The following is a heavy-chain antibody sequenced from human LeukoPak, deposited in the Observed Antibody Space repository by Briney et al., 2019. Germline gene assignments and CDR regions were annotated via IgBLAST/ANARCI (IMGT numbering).Heavy chain of an antibody. CDR3: AKGRCSSTSCHFDY. J-gene: IGHJ4*02. CDR1: GFTFSSYG. Sequence: GGSLRLSCAASGFTFSSYGMHWVRQAPGKGLEWVAFIRYDGSNKYYADSVKGRFTISRDNSKNTLYLQMNSLRAEDTAVYYCAKGRCSSTSCHFDYWGQGTLVTVSS. D-gene: IGHD2-2*01. CDR2: IRYDGSNK. V-gene: IGHV3-30*02.